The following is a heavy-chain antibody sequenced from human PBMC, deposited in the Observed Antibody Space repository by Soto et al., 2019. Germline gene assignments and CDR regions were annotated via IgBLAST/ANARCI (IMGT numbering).Heavy chain of an antibody. Sequence: QVQLQQWGAGLLKPSETLSLTCAVYGGSFSGYYWSWIRQPPGKGLEWIGEINHSGSTNYNPSLKSRVTISVDTSKNQFSLKLSYVTAADTAVYYCARGPAVAGPRNFDYWGQGTMVTVSS. D-gene: IGHD6-19*01. CDR1: GGSFSGYY. CDR2: INHSGST. CDR3: ARGPAVAGPRNFDY. V-gene: IGHV4-34*01. J-gene: IGHJ4*02.